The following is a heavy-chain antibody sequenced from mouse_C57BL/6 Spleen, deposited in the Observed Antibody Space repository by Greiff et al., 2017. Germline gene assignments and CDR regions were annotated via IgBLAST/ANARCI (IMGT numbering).Heavy chain of an antibody. V-gene: IGHV3-6*01. CDR3: ARIYYGNYGSY. CDR1: GYSITSGYY. CDR2: ISYDGSN. D-gene: IGHD2-1*01. Sequence: EVKLLESGPGLVKPSQSLSLTCSVTGYSITSGYYWNWIRQFPGNKLEWMGYISYDGSNNYNPSLKNRISITRDTSKNQFFLKLNSVTTEDTATYYCARIYYGNYGSYWGQGTTLTVSS. J-gene: IGHJ2*01.